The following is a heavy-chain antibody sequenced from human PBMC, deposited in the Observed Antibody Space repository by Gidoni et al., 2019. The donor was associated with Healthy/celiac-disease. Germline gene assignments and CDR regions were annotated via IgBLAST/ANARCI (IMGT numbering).Heavy chain of an antibody. Sequence: QLQLQESGPGLVKPSETLSLTCTVSGGSISSSSYYWGWIRQPPGKGLEWIGSIYYSGSTYYNPSLKSRVTISVDTSKNQFSLKLSSVTAADTAVYYCARYSPSGYGPGAGWSQGTLVTVSS. D-gene: IGHD5-12*01. CDR3: ARYSPSGYGPGAG. V-gene: IGHV4-39*01. CDR1: GGSISSSSYY. J-gene: IGHJ4*02. CDR2: IYYSGST.